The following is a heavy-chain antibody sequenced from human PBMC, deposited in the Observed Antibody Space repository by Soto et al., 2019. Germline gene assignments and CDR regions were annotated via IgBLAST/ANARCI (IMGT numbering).Heavy chain of an antibody. CDR3: AGPSNRILTGSAFDI. D-gene: IGHD3-9*01. CDR1: GGTFSSYA. J-gene: IGHJ3*02. CDR2: IIPIFGTA. Sequence: ASVKVSCKASGGTFSSYAISWVRQAPGQGLEWMGGIIPIFGTANYAQKFQGRVTITADESTSTAYMELSSLRSEDTAVYYCAGPSNRILTGSAFDIGGQGTMVTVSS. V-gene: IGHV1-69*13.